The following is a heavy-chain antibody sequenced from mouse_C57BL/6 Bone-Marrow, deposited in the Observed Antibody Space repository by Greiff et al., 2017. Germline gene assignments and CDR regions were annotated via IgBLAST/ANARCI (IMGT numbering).Heavy chain of an antibody. Sequence: QVQLQQPGTELVKPGASVKLSCKASGYTFTSYWMYWVKQRPGQGLEWIGNINPSNGGTNYNEKFKSKATLTVDKSSSTAYMQLSSLTSEDSAVYYCARGGYDYAWFAYWGQGTLVTVSA. J-gene: IGHJ3*01. V-gene: IGHV1-53*01. D-gene: IGHD2-4*01. CDR3: ARGGYDYAWFAY. CDR1: GYTFTSYW. CDR2: INPSNGGT.